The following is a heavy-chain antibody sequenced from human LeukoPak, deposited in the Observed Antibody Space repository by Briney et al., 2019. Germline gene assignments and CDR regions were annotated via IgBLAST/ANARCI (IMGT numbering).Heavy chain of an antibody. CDR2: IFYTRST. Sequence: SETLSLTCTISGGSIGSYFWSWIRQPPGKGLEWIGYIFYTRSTNYSPSLKSRVTISLDTSKNQFSLNLTSVTAADTAVYFCARIRSSLTVDYWGQGTLVSVSS. V-gene: IGHV4-59*01. J-gene: IGHJ4*02. CDR3: ARIRSSLTVDY. CDR1: GGSIGSYF. D-gene: IGHD3-10*01.